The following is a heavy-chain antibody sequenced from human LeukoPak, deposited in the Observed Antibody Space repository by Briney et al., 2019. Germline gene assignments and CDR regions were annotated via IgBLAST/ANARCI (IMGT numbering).Heavy chain of an antibody. CDR3: AKARGFGSGGSCCNPFDP. D-gene: IGHD2-15*01. Sequence: PGGSLRLSCAASGFTFSSYGMSWVRQAPGKGLEWVSCISGSDGSTYYADSVKGRFIISRDNSKNTLYVQMNSLRAEDTAVYYCAKARGFGSGGSCCNPFDPWGQGTLVTVSS. V-gene: IGHV3-23*01. CDR2: ISGSDGST. J-gene: IGHJ5*02. CDR1: GFTFSSYG.